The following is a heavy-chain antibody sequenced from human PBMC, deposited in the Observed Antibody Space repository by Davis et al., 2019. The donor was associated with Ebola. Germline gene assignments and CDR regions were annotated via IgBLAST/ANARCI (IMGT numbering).Heavy chain of an antibody. D-gene: IGHD3-22*01. CDR1: GFTFSGSA. J-gene: IGHJ4*02. CDR3: TRPLYYDSSGSDY. V-gene: IGHV3-73*01. CDR2: IRSKANSYAT. Sequence: PGGSLRLSCAASGFTFSGSAMHWVRQASGKGLEWVGRIRSKANSYATAYAASVKGRFTISRDDSKNTAYLQMNSLKTEDTAVYYCTRPLYYDSSGSDYWGQGTLGTVSS.